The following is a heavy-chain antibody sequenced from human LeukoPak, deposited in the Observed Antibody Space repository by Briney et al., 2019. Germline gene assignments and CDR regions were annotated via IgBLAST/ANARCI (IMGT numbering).Heavy chain of an antibody. D-gene: IGHD3-3*01. CDR1: GYTFTSYG. J-gene: IGHJ4*02. CDR3: ARDNRDYGFWSGYYPFDY. Sequence: GASVKVSCKASGYTFTSYGISWVRQAPGQGLEWMGWISAYNGNTNYAQKLQGRVTMTTDTSTSTAYMELRSLRSDDTAVYYCARDNRDYGFWSGYYPFDYWGQGTLVTVSS. V-gene: IGHV1-18*01. CDR2: ISAYNGNT.